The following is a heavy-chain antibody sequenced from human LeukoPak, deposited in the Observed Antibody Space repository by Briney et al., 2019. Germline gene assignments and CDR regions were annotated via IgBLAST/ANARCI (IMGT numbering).Heavy chain of an antibody. CDR2: INPNSGGT. V-gene: IGHV1-2*04. D-gene: IGHD6-13*01. Sequence: SVKVSCKASGYTFTCYYMHWVRQAPGQGLEWMGWINPNSGGTNYAQKFQGWVTMTRDTSISTAYMELSRLRSDDTAVYYCARSTLGIAAAPDYWGQGTLVTVSS. CDR3: ARSTLGIAAAPDY. J-gene: IGHJ4*02. CDR1: GYTFTCYY.